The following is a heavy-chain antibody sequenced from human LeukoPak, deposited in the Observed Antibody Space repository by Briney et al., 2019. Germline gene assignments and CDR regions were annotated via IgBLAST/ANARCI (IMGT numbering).Heavy chain of an antibody. J-gene: IGHJ4*02. V-gene: IGHV3-30-3*01. Sequence: GGSLRLSCAASGFTFSSYAMHWVRQAPGKGLEWVAVISYDGSNKYYADSVKGRFTISRDNSKNTVYLRMNSLRVEDTAVYYCAKDSSNYHYQSSGYPQDYWGQGTLVTVSS. D-gene: IGHD3-22*01. CDR3: AKDSSNYHYQSSGYPQDY. CDR2: ISYDGSNK. CDR1: GFTFSSYA.